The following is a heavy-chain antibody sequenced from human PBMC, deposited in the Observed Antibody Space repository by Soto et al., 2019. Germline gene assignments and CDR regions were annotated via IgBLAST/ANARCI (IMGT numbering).Heavy chain of an antibody. D-gene: IGHD2-2*01. CDR2: INPNSGGT. V-gene: IGHV1-2*04. J-gene: IGHJ6*03. Sequence: GQGLEWMGWINPNSGGTNYAQKFQGWVTMTRDTSISTAYMELSRLRSDDTAVYYCARGSEKSSTSPSVRDYYYYMDVWGKGTTVSVSS. CDR3: ARGSEKSSTSPSVRDYYYYMDV.